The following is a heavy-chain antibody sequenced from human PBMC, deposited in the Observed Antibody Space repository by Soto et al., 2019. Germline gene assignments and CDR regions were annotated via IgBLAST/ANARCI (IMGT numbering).Heavy chain of an antibody. Sequence: VASVKVSCKASGYTFTGYCMHWVRQAPGQGLEWMGWINPNNGGTNYAQKLQGRVTMTTDTSTSTAYMELRSLRSDDTAVYYCARVEADPFTVLRFLEWSDYYYYMDVWGKGTTVTVSS. J-gene: IGHJ6*03. V-gene: IGHV1-18*04. D-gene: IGHD3-3*01. CDR2: INPNNGGT. CDR3: ARVEADPFTVLRFLEWSDYYYYMDV. CDR1: GYTFTGYC.